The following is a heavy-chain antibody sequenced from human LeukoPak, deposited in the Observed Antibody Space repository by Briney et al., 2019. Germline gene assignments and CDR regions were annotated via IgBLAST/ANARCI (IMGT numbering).Heavy chain of an antibody. CDR3: ARAWYYYDSSGYYPFDY. CDR2: INHSGST. J-gene: IGHJ4*02. Sequence: SGTLSLTCAVSGGSISSSNWWSWVRQPPGKGLEWIGEINHSGSTNYNPSLKSRVTISVDTSKNQFSLKLSPVTAADTAVYYCARAWYYYDSSGYYPFDYWGQGTLVTVSS. CDR1: GGSISSSNW. V-gene: IGHV4-4*02. D-gene: IGHD3-22*01.